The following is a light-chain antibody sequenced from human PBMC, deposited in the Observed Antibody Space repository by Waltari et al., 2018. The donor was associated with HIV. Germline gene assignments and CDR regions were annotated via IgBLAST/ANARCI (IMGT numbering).Light chain of an antibody. CDR2: RAS. V-gene: IGKV1-5*03. CDR3: QQYSAFPWT. Sequence: DIQMTQSLSTLSASMGDRVSITCWASQSISNWLAWYQQKPGQAPKLLIYRASTLESGVPSRFSGSGSGTEFTLTINNLQPDDFATYYCQQYSAFPWTFGQGAKVEIK. J-gene: IGKJ1*01. CDR1: QSISNW.